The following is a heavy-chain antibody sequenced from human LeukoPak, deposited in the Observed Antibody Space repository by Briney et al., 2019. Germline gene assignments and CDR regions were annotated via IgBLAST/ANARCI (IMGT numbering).Heavy chain of an antibody. Sequence: GGFLRLSCVASGSNVTYNYMTWVRQALGKGLEWVSLIDSGGTTYYADSLKGRFTISRHSPNNTLFLQMNNLRPEDTAVYYCARTSYYYDMDVWGPGTTVTVSS. CDR1: GSNVTYNY. CDR2: IDSGGTT. CDR3: ARTSYYYDMDV. V-gene: IGHV3-53*04. J-gene: IGHJ6*02.